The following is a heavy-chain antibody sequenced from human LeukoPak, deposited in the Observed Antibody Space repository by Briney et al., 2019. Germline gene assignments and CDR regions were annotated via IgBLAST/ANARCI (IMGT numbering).Heavy chain of an antibody. CDR1: GGTFSSYA. D-gene: IGHD2-2*01. J-gene: IGHJ4*02. CDR2: IIPIFGTA. Sequence: GSSVKVSCKASGGTFSSYAISWVRQAPGQGLEWMGGIIPIFGTANYAQKFQGRVTITADESTSTAYMELSSLRSEDTAVYYCARDRPDIVVVPAAPGTGPFDYWGQGTLVTVSS. CDR3: ARDRPDIVVVPAAPGTGPFDY. V-gene: IGHV1-69*01.